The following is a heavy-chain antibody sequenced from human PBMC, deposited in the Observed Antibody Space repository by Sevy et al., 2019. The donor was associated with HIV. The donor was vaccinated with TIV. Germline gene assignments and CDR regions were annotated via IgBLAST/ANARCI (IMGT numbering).Heavy chain of an antibody. V-gene: IGHV3-11*01. CDR1: GFTFSDYY. CDR2: IRSSGSTI. D-gene: IGHD4-4*01. Sequence: GGSLRLSCAASGFTFSDYYMSWIRPAPGKGLEWLSYIRSSGSTIYYADSVKGRFTISRDNAKNSLYLQMNSLRAEDTAVYYCARELWYSNYYYYGMDVWGQGTTVTVSS. J-gene: IGHJ6*02. CDR3: ARELWYSNYYYYGMDV.